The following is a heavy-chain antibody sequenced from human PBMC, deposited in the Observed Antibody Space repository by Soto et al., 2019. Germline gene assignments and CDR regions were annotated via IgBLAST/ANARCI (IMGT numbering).Heavy chain of an antibody. V-gene: IGHV3-53*04. D-gene: IGHD4-17*01. CDR3: ARGVGPFMNSVPNLFDY. CDR2: IFLDGTI. Sequence: GGSLKLSCVISGFSVINNYMSWLTQSQGRGWCWFSFIFLDGTIYTLDSVKALFTISKNNSKNTLFLKMDGLRTEDTAFYYCARGVGPFMNSVPNLFDYWGQGT. J-gene: IGHJ4*02. CDR1: GFSVINNY.